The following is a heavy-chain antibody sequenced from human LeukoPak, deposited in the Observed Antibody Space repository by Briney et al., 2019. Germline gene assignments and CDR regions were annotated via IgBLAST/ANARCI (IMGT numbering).Heavy chain of an antibody. D-gene: IGHD6-6*01. CDR2: IGDTT. V-gene: IGHV3-23*01. J-gene: IGHJ4*02. CDR1: GFTFSTYA. Sequence: GGSLRLSCAASGFTFSTYAMSWVRQAPGKGLEWVSAIGDTTYYADSVKGRFTISRDNSKDTLYLQMNSLRAEDTAVYYCAKDAGVSSPSPFDYWGQGTLVTVSS. CDR3: AKDAGVSSPSPFDY.